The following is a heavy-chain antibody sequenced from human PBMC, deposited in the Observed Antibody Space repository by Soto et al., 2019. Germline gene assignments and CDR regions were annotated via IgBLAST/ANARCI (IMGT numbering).Heavy chain of an antibody. Sequence: ASVKVSCKASGYTFTGYYMHWVRQAPGQGLEWMGWINPNSGGTNYAQKFQGRVTMTRDTSISTAYMELSRLRSDDTAVYYCARDGWELNYSSYGMDRWRQGTTVTVSS. D-gene: IGHD1-26*01. CDR2: INPNSGGT. CDR1: GYTFTGYY. V-gene: IGHV1-2*02. J-gene: IGHJ6*02. CDR3: ARDGWELNYSSYGMDR.